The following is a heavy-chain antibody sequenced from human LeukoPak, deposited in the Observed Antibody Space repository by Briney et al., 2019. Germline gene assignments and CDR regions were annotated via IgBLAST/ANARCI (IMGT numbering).Heavy chain of an antibody. CDR1: GFTFSSYE. J-gene: IGHJ6*03. Sequence: GGSLRLSCAASGFTFSSYEMNWVRQAPGKGLEWVSYISSSGSTIYYADSAKGRFTISRDNAKNSLYLQMNSLRAEDTAVYYCARADYYYYVDVWGKGTTVTVSS. CDR2: ISSSGSTI. CDR3: ARADYYYYVDV. V-gene: IGHV3-48*03.